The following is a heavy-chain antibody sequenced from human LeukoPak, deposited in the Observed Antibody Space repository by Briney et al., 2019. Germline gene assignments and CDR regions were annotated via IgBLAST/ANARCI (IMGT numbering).Heavy chain of an antibody. CDR1: GGSISSSSYY. CDR3: ARDLGVYYGSGSYYHPQFDY. D-gene: IGHD3-10*01. V-gene: IGHV4-39*07. J-gene: IGHJ4*02. CDR2: IYYSGST. Sequence: SETLSLTYTVSGGSISSSSYYWGWIRQPPGEGLEWIGSIYYSGSTYHNLSLKSRVTISVDTSKNQFSLKLSSVTAADTAVYYCARDLGVYYGSGSYYHPQFDYWGQGTLVTVSS.